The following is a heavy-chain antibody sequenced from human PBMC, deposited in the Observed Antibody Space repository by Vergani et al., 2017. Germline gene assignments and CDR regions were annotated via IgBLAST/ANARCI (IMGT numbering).Heavy chain of an antibody. V-gene: IGHV1-46*01. J-gene: IGHJ4*02. CDR2: NNPSGGST. D-gene: IGHD6-19*01. Sequence: QVQLVQSGAEVKKPGASVKVSCKASGYTFTSYYMHWVRQAPGQGLEWMGINNPSGGSTSYAQKFKGRVTMTRDTSTSTVYMELSSLRSEDTAVYYGARYSSGWYGPGDYWGQGTLVTVSS. CDR1: GYTFTSYY. CDR3: ARYSSGWYGPGDY.